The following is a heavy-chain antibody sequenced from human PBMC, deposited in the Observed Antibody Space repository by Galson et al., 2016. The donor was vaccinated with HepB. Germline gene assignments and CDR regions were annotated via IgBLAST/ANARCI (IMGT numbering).Heavy chain of an antibody. CDR1: GDSLSTSSHY. V-gene: IGHV4-39*01. CDR3: ARHGQPAAIDYFDY. Sequence: SETLSLTCTVSGDSLSTSSHYWGWIRQPPGKGLEWIGSVYYSGSTHYNPSLMSRVTISVDMSKNQFSLNLTSVTAADTAVYYCARHGQPAAIDYFDYWGQGTLGTVS. D-gene: IGHD2-2*01. J-gene: IGHJ4*02. CDR2: VYYSGST.